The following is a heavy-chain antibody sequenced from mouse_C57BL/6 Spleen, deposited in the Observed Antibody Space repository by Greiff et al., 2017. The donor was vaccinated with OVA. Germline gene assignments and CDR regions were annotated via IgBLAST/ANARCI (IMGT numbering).Heavy chain of an antibody. Sequence: VQLQQPGAELVKPGASVKMSCKASGYTFTSYWITWVKQRPGQGLEWIGDIYPGSGSTNYNEKFKSKATLTVDTSSSTAYMQLSSLTSEDSAVYYCARKAFPYGSSFDYWGQGTTLTVSS. CDR1: GYTFTSYW. D-gene: IGHD1-1*01. CDR3: ARKAFPYGSSFDY. V-gene: IGHV1-55*01. J-gene: IGHJ2*01. CDR2: IYPGSGST.